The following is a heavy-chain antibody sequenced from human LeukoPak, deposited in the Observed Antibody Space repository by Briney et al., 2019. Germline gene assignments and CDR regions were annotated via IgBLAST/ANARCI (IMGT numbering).Heavy chain of an antibody. J-gene: IGHJ3*02. CDR3: ARTMVRGALDAFDI. Sequence: GGSLRLSCAASGFTVSSNYMSWVRQAPGKGLEWVSAISGSGGSTYYADSVKGRFTISRDNSKNTLYLQMNSLRAEDTAVYYCARTMVRGALDAFDIWGQGTMVTVSS. CDR1: GFTVSSNY. V-gene: IGHV3-23*01. CDR2: ISGSGGST. D-gene: IGHD3-10*01.